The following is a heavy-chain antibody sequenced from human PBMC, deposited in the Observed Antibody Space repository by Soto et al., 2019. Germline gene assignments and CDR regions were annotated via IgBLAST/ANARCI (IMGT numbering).Heavy chain of an antibody. CDR3: ARDVRELLFMGLAFDI. Sequence: QVQLVQSGAEVKKPGASVKVSCKASGYTFTSYGISWVRQAPGQGLEWMGWISAYNGNTNYAQKLQGRVTMTTDTTTSTAYMELRSLRSDDTAVYYCARDVRELLFMGLAFDIWGQGTMVTVSS. J-gene: IGHJ3*02. CDR2: ISAYNGNT. D-gene: IGHD1-26*01. V-gene: IGHV1-18*01. CDR1: GYTFTSYG.